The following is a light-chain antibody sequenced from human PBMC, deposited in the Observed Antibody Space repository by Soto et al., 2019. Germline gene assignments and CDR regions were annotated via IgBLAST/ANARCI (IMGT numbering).Light chain of an antibody. CDR1: QGIRND. Sequence: DIQMTQSPSSLSASVGDRVTITCRASQGIRNDLGWYQQKPGKAPKGLISAASSLQSEVPSRGSGSRSWTDFTLTIGTLQPEDFATDDWLEHYSYPWAVGQGTKVVSK. J-gene: IGKJ1*01. CDR2: AAS. V-gene: IGKV1-17*01. CDR3: LEHYSYPWA.